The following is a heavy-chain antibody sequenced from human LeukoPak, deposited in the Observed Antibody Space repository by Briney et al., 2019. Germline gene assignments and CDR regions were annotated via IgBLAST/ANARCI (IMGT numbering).Heavy chain of an antibody. V-gene: IGHV1-46*01. CDR3: AGDRRGWTTENFDY. D-gene: IGHD3/OR15-3a*01. CDR2: INPSGGST. CDR1: GYSFTSYY. J-gene: IGHJ4*02. Sequence: ASVKVSCKASGYSFTSYYMQWVRQAPGQGLGGRGVINPSGGSTSYAQKFTGRVTITRDMSTTKVYMELSSLRSEDTAVYYCAGDRRGWTTENFDYWGQGTLVTVSS.